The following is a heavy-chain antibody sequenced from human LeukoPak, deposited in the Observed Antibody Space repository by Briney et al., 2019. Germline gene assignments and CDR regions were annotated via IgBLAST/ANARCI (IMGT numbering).Heavy chain of an antibody. D-gene: IGHD2-2*03. Sequence: ASVKVSCTASGYTFTGYCVHWVRQAPGQGLEWIGRINPNADITTYAQKFQGRVTVTRDTSINTAYMELSSLRSEDTAVYYCASFKEVGYYFDYWGQGTLVTVSS. CDR1: GYTFTGYC. J-gene: IGHJ4*02. CDR3: ASFKEVGYYFDY. CDR2: INPNADIT. V-gene: IGHV1-2*06.